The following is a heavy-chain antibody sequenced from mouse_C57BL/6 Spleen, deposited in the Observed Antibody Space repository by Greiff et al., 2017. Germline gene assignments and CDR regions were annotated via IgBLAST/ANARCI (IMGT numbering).Heavy chain of an antibody. Sequence: VQLQQSGAELVRPGASVKLSCKASGYTFTDYYINWVKQRPGQGLEWIARIYPGSGNTYYNEKFKGKATLTAEKSSSTAYMQLSSLTSEDSAVYFCARRRYGNYKYFDVWGTGTTVTVSS. CDR1: GYTFTDYY. CDR2: IYPGSGNT. J-gene: IGHJ1*03. D-gene: IGHD2-10*02. V-gene: IGHV1-76*01. CDR3: ARRRYGNYKYFDV.